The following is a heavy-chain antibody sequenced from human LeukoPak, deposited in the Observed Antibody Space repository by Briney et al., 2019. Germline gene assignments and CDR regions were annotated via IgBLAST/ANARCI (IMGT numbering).Heavy chain of an antibody. Sequence: GGSLRLSCAASGFTFGRYWIHWVRQAPGRGLLWVSRVSPDGSSTHYADSVKGRFTISRDNAKNTLYLQMNSLRAEDTAVYYCARRLTGSSGFYYFDYWGQGTLVTVSS. D-gene: IGHD6-19*01. CDR1: GFTFGRYW. V-gene: IGHV3-74*01. J-gene: IGHJ4*02. CDR3: ARRLTGSSGFYYFDY. CDR2: VSPDGSST.